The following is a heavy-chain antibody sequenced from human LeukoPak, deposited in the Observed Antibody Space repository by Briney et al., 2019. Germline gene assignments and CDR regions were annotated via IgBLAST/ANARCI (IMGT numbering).Heavy chain of an antibody. CDR1: GGTFSSDA. J-gene: IGHJ4*02. CDR2: IIPILGIA. Sequence: SVKVSCKASGGTFSSDAISWVQQAPGQGLEWMGRIIPILGIANYAQKFQSRVTITADKSTSTAYMELSSLRAEDTAVYYCARDRITRVRGDPEPIDYWGQGTLVTVSS. D-gene: IGHD3-10*01. CDR3: ARDRITRVRGDPEPIDY. V-gene: IGHV1-69*04.